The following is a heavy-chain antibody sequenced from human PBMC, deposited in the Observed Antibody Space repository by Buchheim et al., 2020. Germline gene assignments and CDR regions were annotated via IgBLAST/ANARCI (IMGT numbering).Heavy chain of an antibody. CDR1: GGSFSGYY. V-gene: IGHV4-34*01. Sequence: QVQLQQWGAGLLKPSETLSLTCAVYGGSFSGYYWSWIRQPPGKGLEWIGEINHSGSTNYNPSLKSRVTISVDTSKNQFSLKLSSVTAADTAVYYCARVPPYYYDSSGYDYWGQGTL. CDR2: INHSGST. D-gene: IGHD3-22*01. J-gene: IGHJ4*02. CDR3: ARVPPYYYDSSGYDY.